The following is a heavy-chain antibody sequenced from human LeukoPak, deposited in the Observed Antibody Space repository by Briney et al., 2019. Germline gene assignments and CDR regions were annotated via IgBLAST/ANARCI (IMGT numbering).Heavy chain of an antibody. J-gene: IGHJ4*02. V-gene: IGHV1-46*01. CDR2: INPNTGTT. CDR1: GYSFTDYY. CDR3: ARVYLSSSYRPYYFEY. D-gene: IGHD6-6*01. Sequence: ASVKVSCRASGYSFTDYYIHWVRQAPGQGLEWMGIINPNTGTTYYAQEFQGSVTMTRDTSTNTVYMGLSSLRSEDTAVYYCARVYLSSSYRPYYFEYWGQGTLVAVSS.